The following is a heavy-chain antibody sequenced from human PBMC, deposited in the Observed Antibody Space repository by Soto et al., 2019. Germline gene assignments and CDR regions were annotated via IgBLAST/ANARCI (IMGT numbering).Heavy chain of an antibody. D-gene: IGHD1-26*01. CDR1: GGSISSGGYY. Sequence: PSETLSLTCTVSGGSISSGGYYWSWIRQHPGKGLEWIGYIYYSGSTYYNPSLKSRVTISVDTSKNQFSLKLSSVTAADTAVYYCARDLHLLSGRNWFDPWGQGTLVSVSS. CDR3: ARDLHLLSGRNWFDP. V-gene: IGHV4-31*03. CDR2: IYYSGST. J-gene: IGHJ5*02.